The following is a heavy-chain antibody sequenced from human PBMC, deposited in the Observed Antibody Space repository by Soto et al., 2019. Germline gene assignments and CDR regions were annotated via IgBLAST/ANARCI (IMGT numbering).Heavy chain of an antibody. CDR3: AKLGYCSGGTCYLDYYNGLDV. Sequence: EVQLLGSGGGLVQPGGSLRLSCAASGFTFNRFAMTWVRQAPGKGLEWVSTIGASGDNTFYADSVKGRFTISRDNSGDTLFLQMNRLRAEDTALYYCAKLGYCSGGTCYLDYYNGLDVWGQGTTVTVSS. V-gene: IGHV3-23*01. CDR2: IGASGDNT. J-gene: IGHJ6*02. CDR1: GFTFNRFA. D-gene: IGHD2-15*01.